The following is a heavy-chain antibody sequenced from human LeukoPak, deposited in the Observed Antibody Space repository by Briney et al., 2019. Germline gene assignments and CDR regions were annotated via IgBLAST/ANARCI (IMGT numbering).Heavy chain of an antibody. D-gene: IGHD6-13*01. V-gene: IGHV4-4*02. CDR3: ATSSNQYSSSWYRDAFDI. CDR1: GGSISSSNW. J-gene: IGHJ3*02. Sequence: SETLSLTCAVSGGSISSSNWWSWVRQPPGKGLEWIGYIYHSGSTYYNPSLKSRVTISVDRSKNQFSLKLSSVTAADTAVYYCATSSNQYSSSWYRDAFDIWGQGTMVTVSS. CDR2: IYHSGST.